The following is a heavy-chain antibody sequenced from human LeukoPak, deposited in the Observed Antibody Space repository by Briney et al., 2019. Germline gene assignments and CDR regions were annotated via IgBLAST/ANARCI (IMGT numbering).Heavy chain of an antibody. CDR3: AKGSYYDSSGSFYFDY. V-gene: IGHV3-23*01. J-gene: IGHJ4*02. CDR1: GFTLSTNA. CDR2: ISGSGAST. Sequence: PGGSLRLSCLTSGFTLSTNAMSWVRQAPGKGLEWISGISGSGASTYYADSVKGRFTISRDNFRNTLYLQMNSLRGDDTAVYYCAKGSYYDSSGSFYFDYWGQGTLVTVSS. D-gene: IGHD3-22*01.